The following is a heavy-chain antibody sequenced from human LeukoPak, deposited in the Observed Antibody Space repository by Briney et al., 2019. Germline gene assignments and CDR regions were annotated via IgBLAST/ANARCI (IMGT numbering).Heavy chain of an antibody. CDR3: ARGYYYDYSGPDFDH. V-gene: IGHV4-59*01. D-gene: IGHD3-22*01. J-gene: IGHJ4*02. CDR1: GGSISNYY. CDR2: IHYTGST. Sequence: PSETLSLTCTVSGGSISNYYWNWIRQPPGKGLKWIGYIHYTGSTNSNPSLKSRVTISVDTSKNQFSLRLPSVTAADTAVYYCARGYYYDYSGPDFDHWGQGTLVTVSS.